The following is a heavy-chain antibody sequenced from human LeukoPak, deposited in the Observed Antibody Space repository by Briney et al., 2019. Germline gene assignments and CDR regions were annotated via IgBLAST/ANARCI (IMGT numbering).Heavy chain of an antibody. CDR1: GGTFSSYA. J-gene: IGHJ4*02. CDR3: ARGRDARRKVGVPGTPLTNFDY. Sequence: SVKVSCKASGGTFSSYAISWVRQAPGQGLEWMGGVIPIFGTANYAQKFQGRVTITTDESTSTAYMELRSLRSDDTAVYYCARGRDARRKVGVPGTPLTNFDYWGQGTLVTVSS. D-gene: IGHD6-19*01. V-gene: IGHV1-69*05. CDR2: VIPIFGTA.